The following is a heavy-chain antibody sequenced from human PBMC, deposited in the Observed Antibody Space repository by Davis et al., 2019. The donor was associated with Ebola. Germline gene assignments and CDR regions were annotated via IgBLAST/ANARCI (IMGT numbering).Heavy chain of an antibody. D-gene: IGHD2-21*02. CDR1: GYTLTELS. Sequence: ASVKVSWKVSGYTLTELSMHWVRQAPGKGLEWMGGFDPEDGETIYAQKFQGRVTMTEDTSTDTAYMELSSLRSEDTAVYYCATGSPNYCGGDCDAFDIWGQGTMVTVSS. V-gene: IGHV1-24*01. J-gene: IGHJ3*02. CDR3: ATGSPNYCGGDCDAFDI. CDR2: FDPEDGET.